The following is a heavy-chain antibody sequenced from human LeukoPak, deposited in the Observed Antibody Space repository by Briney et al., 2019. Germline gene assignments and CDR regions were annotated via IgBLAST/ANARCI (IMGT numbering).Heavy chain of an antibody. CDR1: QFHLSEYP. V-gene: IGHV3-23*01. CDR2: ISATGRST. D-gene: IGHD2-2*01. Sequence: GGTLGLFCAAHQFHLSEYPMKRVPQAPGPGQDKVADISATGRSTYNADPVKGPLHNSRDNSNKTLYLQMNSLRVEDTAIYYCAKGSTNWPQLSPLDPWGQGTLVIVSS. J-gene: IGHJ5*02. CDR3: AKGSTNWPQLSPLDP.